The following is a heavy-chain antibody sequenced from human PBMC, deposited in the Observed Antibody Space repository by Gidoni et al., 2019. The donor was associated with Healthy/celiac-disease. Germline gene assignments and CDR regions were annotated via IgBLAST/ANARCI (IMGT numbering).Heavy chain of an antibody. Sequence: ELQLVASGGGLVQPGGSLRLSCAASGFTVSSNYMSWVRQAPGKGLAWVSVIYSGGSTYYADSVKGRFTISRDNSKNTLYLQMNSLRAEDTAVYYCARDAPTMTDAFDIWGQGTMVTVSS. J-gene: IGHJ3*02. CDR1: GFTVSSNY. V-gene: IGHV3-66*01. CDR3: ARDAPTMTDAFDI. D-gene: IGHD3-22*01. CDR2: IYSGGST.